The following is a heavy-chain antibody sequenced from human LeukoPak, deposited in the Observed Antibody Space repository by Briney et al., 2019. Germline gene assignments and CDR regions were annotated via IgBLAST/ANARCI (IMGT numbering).Heavy chain of an antibody. J-gene: IGHJ4*02. CDR3: ARGGYSSSWYHDS. CDR2: ISSSSSYI. D-gene: IGHD6-13*01. Sequence: WGSLRLSCAASGFTFSSYSMNWVSQAPGKGLEWVSSISSSSSYIYYADSVKGRFTISRDNAKNSLYMQVNSLRAEDTAVYYCARGGYSSSWYHDSWGQGTLVTVSS. CDR1: GFTFSSYS. V-gene: IGHV3-21*01.